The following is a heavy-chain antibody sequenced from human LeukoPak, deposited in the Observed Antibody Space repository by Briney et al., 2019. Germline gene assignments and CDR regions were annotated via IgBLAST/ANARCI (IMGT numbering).Heavy chain of an antibody. CDR1: GFTFSSYS. V-gene: IGHV3-48*01. Sequence: GGSLRLSCAASGFTFSSYSMNWVRQAPGKGLEWVSYISSSSSTIYYADSVKGRFTISRDNAKNSLYLQMNSLRAEDTAVYYCARDSPNYDFWSGYFDYWGQGTLVTVSS. J-gene: IGHJ4*02. CDR2: ISSSSSTI. CDR3: ARDSPNYDFWSGYFDY. D-gene: IGHD3-3*01.